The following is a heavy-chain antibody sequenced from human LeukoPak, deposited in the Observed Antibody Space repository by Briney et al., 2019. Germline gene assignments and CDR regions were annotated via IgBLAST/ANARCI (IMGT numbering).Heavy chain of an antibody. J-gene: IGHJ4*02. Sequence: ASVKASCKASGYTFTGYYMHWVRQAPGQGLEWMGWINPNSGGTNYAQKFQGRVTVTRDTSISTAYMELSRLRSDDTAVYYCARAPLYNWNPFDYWGQGTLVTVSS. D-gene: IGHD1-20*01. CDR2: INPNSGGT. CDR1: GYTFTGYY. V-gene: IGHV1-2*02. CDR3: ARAPLYNWNPFDY.